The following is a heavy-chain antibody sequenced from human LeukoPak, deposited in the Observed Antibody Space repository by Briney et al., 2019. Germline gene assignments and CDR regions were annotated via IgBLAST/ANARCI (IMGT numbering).Heavy chain of an antibody. CDR1: GGSISSYY. CDR3: ARGNWLDYFDY. Sequence: PSQTLSLTCTVSGGSISSYYWSWIRQPPGKGLEWIGYIYYSGSTNYNPSLKSRVTISVDTSKNQFSLKLSSVTAADTAVYYCARGNWLDYFDYWGQGTLVTVSS. J-gene: IGHJ4*02. V-gene: IGHV4-59*01. CDR2: IYYSGST. D-gene: IGHD1-20*01.